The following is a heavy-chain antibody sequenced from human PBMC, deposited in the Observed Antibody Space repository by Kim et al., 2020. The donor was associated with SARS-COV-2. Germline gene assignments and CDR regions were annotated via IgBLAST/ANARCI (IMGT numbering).Heavy chain of an antibody. CDR1: GFTFRNNA. Sequence: GGSLRLSCAASGFTFRNNAMNWVRQAPGKGLEWVAGIGSDESTHYADSVRGRFTISRDNSKNTLYLQMNRLSGEDTATYYCAKDLHNYSAMDVWGQGAMVNVAS. D-gene: IGHD1-26*01. CDR3: AKDLHNYSAMDV. V-gene: IGHV3-23*01. J-gene: IGHJ6*02. CDR2: IGSDEST.